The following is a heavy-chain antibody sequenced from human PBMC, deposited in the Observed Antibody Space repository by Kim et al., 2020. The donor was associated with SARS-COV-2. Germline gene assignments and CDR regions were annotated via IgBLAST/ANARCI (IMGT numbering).Heavy chain of an antibody. CDR2: T. V-gene: IGHV5-10-1*01. Sequence: TNYSPSFQGHVTISADKSISTAYLQWSSLKASDTAMYYCARSLGTTSVDYWGQGTLVTVSS. J-gene: IGHJ4*02. D-gene: IGHD3-16*01. CDR3: ARSLGTTSVDY.